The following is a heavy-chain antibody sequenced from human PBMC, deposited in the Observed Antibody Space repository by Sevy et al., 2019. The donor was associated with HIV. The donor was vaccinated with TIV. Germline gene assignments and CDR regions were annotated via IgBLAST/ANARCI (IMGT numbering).Heavy chain of an antibody. J-gene: IGHJ6*02. Sequence: GGSLRLSCAASGFTFSSYSMNWVRQAPGKGLEWVSYISSSSSTIYYADSVKGRFTISRDNAKNSLYLQMNSLRDEDTAVYYCARDGAVVVVAAAKRYYCYGMDVWGQGTTVTVSS. CDR3: ARDGAVVVVAAAKRYYCYGMDV. V-gene: IGHV3-48*02. D-gene: IGHD2-15*01. CDR2: ISSSSSTI. CDR1: GFTFSSYS.